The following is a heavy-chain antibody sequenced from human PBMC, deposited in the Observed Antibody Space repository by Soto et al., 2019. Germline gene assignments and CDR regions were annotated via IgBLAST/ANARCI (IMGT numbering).Heavy chain of an antibody. D-gene: IGHD4-4*01. CDR3: ASEHYTYYYYYGMDV. Sequence: QVQLVESGGGVVQPGRSLRLSCAASGFTFSSYGMHWVRQAPGKGLEWVAVIWYDGSNKYYADSVKGRFTISRDNSKNTLYLQMNSLRAEDTAVYYCASEHYTYYYYYGMDVWGQGTTVTVSS. J-gene: IGHJ6*02. CDR2: IWYDGSNK. V-gene: IGHV3-33*01. CDR1: GFTFSSYG.